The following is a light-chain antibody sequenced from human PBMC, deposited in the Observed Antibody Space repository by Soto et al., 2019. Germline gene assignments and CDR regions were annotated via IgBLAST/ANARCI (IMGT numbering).Light chain of an antibody. J-gene: IGLJ1*01. CDR1: SSDVGGYNY. Sequence: SALTQPHAVSGSPGQSVAISCSGTSSDVGGYNYVSWYQQHPGKAPKLMIYDVSKRPSGVSDRFSGSKSGNTASLTISGLQAEDEADYYCSSYTSSSTSYVFGTGTKVTVL. CDR3: SSYTSSSTSYV. V-gene: IGLV2-14*01. CDR2: DVS.